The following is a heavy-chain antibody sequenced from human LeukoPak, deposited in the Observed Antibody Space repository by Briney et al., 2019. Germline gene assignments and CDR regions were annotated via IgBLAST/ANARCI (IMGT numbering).Heavy chain of an antibody. CDR1: GFTFSSCW. Sequence: GGSLRLSCAASGFTFSSCWMHWVRQAPGKGLVWVSRINGDGSSTTYADSVRGRFTISRDNAKNTLYLQMNSLRDEDTAVYYCARVGGYNSYFDYWGQGSLVTVSS. J-gene: IGHJ4*02. V-gene: IGHV3-74*03. CDR3: ARVGGYNSYFDY. D-gene: IGHD5-24*01. CDR2: INGDGSST.